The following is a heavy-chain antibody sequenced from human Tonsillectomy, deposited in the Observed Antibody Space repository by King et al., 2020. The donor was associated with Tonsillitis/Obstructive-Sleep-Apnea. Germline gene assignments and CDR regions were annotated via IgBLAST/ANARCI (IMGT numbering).Heavy chain of an antibody. CDR2: ITVGADTT. D-gene: IGHD3-16*01. CDR1: GFTFSTFA. CDR3: AKARGMGYFDY. J-gene: IGHJ4*02. V-gene: IGHV3-23*04. Sequence: VQLVESGGGLVQPGGSLRLSCAASGFTFSTFAMSWVRQAPGKGLEWVSEITVGADTTYYADSVRGRFTISRDNSKNTLYLQMNSLRAEDTAVYYCAKARGMGYFDYWGQGTLVTVSS.